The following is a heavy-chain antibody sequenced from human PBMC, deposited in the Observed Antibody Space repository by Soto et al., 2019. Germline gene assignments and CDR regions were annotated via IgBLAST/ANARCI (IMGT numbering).Heavy chain of an antibody. Sequence: GGSLRLSCAASGFTFSSYAMHWVRQAPGKGLEWVAVISYDGSNKYYADSVKGRFTISRDNSKNTLYLQMNSLRAEDTAVYYCAREGPGYCSSTSCLYYYYGMDVWGQGTTVTVSS. CDR1: GFTFSSYA. D-gene: IGHD2-2*01. CDR3: AREGPGYCSSTSCLYYYYGMDV. CDR2: ISYDGSNK. V-gene: IGHV3-30-3*01. J-gene: IGHJ6*02.